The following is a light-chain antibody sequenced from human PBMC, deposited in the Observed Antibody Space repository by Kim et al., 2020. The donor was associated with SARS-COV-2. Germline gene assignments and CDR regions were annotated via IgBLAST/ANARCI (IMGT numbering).Light chain of an antibody. CDR3: PVWDNSIDDVV. CDR2: ADS. Sequence: RVTVTISWCKTNIGSNTVHWYQQPPGPAPMLLVYADSHRPSGVPERFSGSRSGTSASLTISGLEAEDEADYYCPVWDNSIDDVVFGGGTQLTVL. V-gene: IGLV1-44*01. J-gene: IGLJ2*01. CDR1: KTNIGSNT.